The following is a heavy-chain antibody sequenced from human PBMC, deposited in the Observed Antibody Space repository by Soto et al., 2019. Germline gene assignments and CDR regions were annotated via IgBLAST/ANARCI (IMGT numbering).Heavy chain of an antibody. Sequence: HPGGSLRLSCAASGFTISGCSMNWVRQAPGKGLEWLAYITIRTGNILYADSVRGRFTISADNAENSVFLQMNSLRDEDTAVYFCVRDRDLYRDMVHADLWGQGTLVTVSS. J-gene: IGHJ4*01. V-gene: IGHV3-48*02. CDR3: VRDRDLYRDMVHADL. CDR2: ITIRTGNI. D-gene: IGHD1-26*01. CDR1: GFTISGCS.